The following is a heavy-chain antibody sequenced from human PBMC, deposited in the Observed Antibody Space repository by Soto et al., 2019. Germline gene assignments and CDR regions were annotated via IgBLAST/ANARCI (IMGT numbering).Heavy chain of an antibody. J-gene: IGHJ5*02. CDR1: GFPFSSTD. Sequence: GGSLRLSCAASGFPFSSTDMTWVRQAPGKGLEWVSTIDGSGGTTYYADSVKGRFTVSRDNSINTVFLQMNSLRADDTALYFCAKNSGWFNTWGQGALVTVSS. CDR2: IDGSGGTT. D-gene: IGHD3-10*01. CDR3: AKNSGWFNT. V-gene: IGHV3-23*01.